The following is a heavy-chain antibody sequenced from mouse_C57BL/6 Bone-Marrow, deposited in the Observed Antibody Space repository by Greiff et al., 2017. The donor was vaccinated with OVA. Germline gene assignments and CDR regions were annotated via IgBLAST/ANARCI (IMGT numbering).Heavy chain of an antibody. CDR2: IDPENGDT. Sequence: VQLKQSGAELVRPGASVKLSCTASGFNIKNDYMNWVKQRPEQGLEWIGWIDPENGDTEYASKFQGKATITADTSSNTAYLQLSSLTSEDTAVYYCTTWLVRGGYSMDYWGQGTSVTVSS. V-gene: IGHV14-4*01. CDR1: GFNIKNDY. J-gene: IGHJ4*01. D-gene: IGHD2-10*02. CDR3: TTWLVRGGYSMDY.